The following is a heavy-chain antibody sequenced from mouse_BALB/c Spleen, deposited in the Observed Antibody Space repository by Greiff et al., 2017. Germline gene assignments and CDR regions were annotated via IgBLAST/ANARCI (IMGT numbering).Heavy chain of an antibody. J-gene: IGHJ2*01. D-gene: IGHD4-1*01. CDR2: IYPGDGDT. V-gene: IGHV1-80*01. CDR1: GYAFSSYW. CDR3: ARGELDHFDY. Sequence: QVQLQQSGAELVRPGSSVKISCKASGYAFSSYWMNWVKQRPGQGLEWIGQIYPGDGDTNYNGKFKGKATLTADKSSSTAYMQLSSLTSEDSAVYFCARGELDHFDYWGQGTTLTVSS.